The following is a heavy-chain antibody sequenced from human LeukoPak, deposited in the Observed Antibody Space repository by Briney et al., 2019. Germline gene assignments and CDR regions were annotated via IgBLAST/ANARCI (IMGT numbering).Heavy chain of an antibody. Sequence: SVKVSCKASGYTFTSYGISWVRQAPGQGLEWMGRINPFLGITNYAQKFQGRVTITADKSTSTAYMELSSLRSEDTAVYYCARRLTGSDAFDIWGQGTMVTVSS. CDR1: GYTFTSYG. CDR3: ARRLTGSDAFDI. CDR2: INPFLGIT. V-gene: IGHV1-69*04. J-gene: IGHJ3*02. D-gene: IGHD7-27*01.